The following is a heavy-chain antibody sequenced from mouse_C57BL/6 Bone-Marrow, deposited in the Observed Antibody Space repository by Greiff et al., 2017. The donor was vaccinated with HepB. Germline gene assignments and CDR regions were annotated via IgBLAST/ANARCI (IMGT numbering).Heavy chain of an antibody. J-gene: IGHJ1*03. CDR2: IYPGDGDT. V-gene: IGHV1-82*01. CDR1: GYAFSSSW. CDR3: ARGYGNSYWYFDV. D-gene: IGHD2-10*02. Sequence: QVQLQQSGPELVKPGASVKISCKASGYAFSSSWMNWVKQRPGKGLEWIGRIYPGDGDTNYNGKFKGKATLTADKSSSTAYMQLSSLTSEDSAVYFCARGYGNSYWYFDVWGTGTTVTVSS.